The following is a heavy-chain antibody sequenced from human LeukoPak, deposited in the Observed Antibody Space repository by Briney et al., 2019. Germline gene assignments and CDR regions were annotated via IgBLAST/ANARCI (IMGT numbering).Heavy chain of an antibody. CDR1: GFTFADYP. CDR2: IRTKTLDGTP. D-gene: IGHD3-22*01. J-gene: IGHJ4*02. Sequence: GGSLRLSCTTSGFTFADYPLSWFRQAPGKGLEWVGFIRTKTLDGTPEYAASVKGRFVISRDDSKSIAYLQMNNLQTGDTALYYCARDSSGFHFYFDLWGQGILVTASS. CDR3: ARDSSGFHFYFDL. V-gene: IGHV3-49*03.